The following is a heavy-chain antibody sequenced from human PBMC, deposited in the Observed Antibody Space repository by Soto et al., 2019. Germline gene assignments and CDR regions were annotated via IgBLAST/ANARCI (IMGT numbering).Heavy chain of an antibody. D-gene: IGHD1-26*01. CDR2: ITSSSGHI. CDR1: GFTLTTYT. J-gene: IGHJ6*02. CDR3: VREGGLSSFCGMDV. Sequence: GGSLRLSCEASGFTLTTYTMNWVRQASGKGLEWVSSITSSSGHIYYADSVKGRFTISRDNARNSLYLQMNSLRAEDTAVYYCVREGGLSSFCGMDVWGQGTTVTVSS. V-gene: IGHV3-21*01.